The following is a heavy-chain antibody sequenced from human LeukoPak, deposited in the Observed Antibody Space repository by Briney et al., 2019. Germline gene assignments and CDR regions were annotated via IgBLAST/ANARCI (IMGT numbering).Heavy chain of an antibody. CDR1: GFTFSSYA. J-gene: IGHJ4*02. D-gene: IGHD2-21*01. CDR2: ISYDGSNK. CDR3: ETQLLVAIGQDY. V-gene: IGHV3-30-3*01. Sequence: GGSLRLSCAASGFTFSSYAMHWVRQAPGKGLEWVAVISYDGSNKYYADSVKGRFTISRDNSENTLFLQMNSLRAEDTAIYYCETQLLVAIGQDYWGQGTLVTVSS.